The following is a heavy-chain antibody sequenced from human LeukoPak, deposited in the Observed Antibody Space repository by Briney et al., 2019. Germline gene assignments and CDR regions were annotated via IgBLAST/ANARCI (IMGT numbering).Heavy chain of an antibody. CDR3: ARDHPWYYDSSGYYPHDAFDI. CDR1: GGSFSGYY. Sequence: SETLSLTCAVYGGSFSGYYWSWIRQPPGKGLEWIGEINHSGSTNYNPSLKSRVTISVDTSKNQFSLKLSSVTAADTAVYYCARDHPWYYDSSGYYPHDAFDIWGQGTMVTVSS. J-gene: IGHJ3*02. CDR2: INHSGST. D-gene: IGHD3-22*01. V-gene: IGHV4-34*01.